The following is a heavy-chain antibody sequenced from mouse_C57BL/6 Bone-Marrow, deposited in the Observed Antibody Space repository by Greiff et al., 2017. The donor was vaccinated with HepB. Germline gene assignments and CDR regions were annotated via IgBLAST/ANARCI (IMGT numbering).Heavy chain of an antibody. Sequence: DVHLVESGGDLVKPGGSLKLSCAASGFTFSSYGMSWVRQTPDKRLEWVATISSGGSYTYYPDSVKGRFTISRDNAKNTLYLQMSSLKSEDTAMYYCARQFDYEGAMDYWGQGTSVTVSS. V-gene: IGHV5-6*01. J-gene: IGHJ4*01. CDR1: GFTFSSYG. D-gene: IGHD2-4*01. CDR2: ISSGGSYT. CDR3: ARQFDYEGAMDY.